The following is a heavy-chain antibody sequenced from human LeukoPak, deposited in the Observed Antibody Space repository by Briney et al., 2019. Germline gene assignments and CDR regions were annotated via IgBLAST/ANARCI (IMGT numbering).Heavy chain of an antibody. CDR1: GGSISSYY. V-gene: IGHV4-59*01. Sequence: PSETLSLTCTVSGGSISSYYWSWIRQPPGKGLEWIGYIYYSGSTNYNPSLKSRVTISVDTSKNQFSLKLSSVTAADTAVYYCAAPVVTTWGRGLDCWGHGTRVTVSS. J-gene: IGHJ5*01. CDR3: AAPVVTTWGRGLDC. D-gene: IGHD2-21*02. CDR2: IYYSGST.